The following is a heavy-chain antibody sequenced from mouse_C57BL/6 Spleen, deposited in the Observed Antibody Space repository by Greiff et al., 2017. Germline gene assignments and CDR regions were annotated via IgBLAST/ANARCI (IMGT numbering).Heavy chain of an antibody. CDR2: INPNNGGT. J-gene: IGHJ2*01. Sequence: EVKLQESGPELVKPGASVKISCKASGYTFTDYYMNWVKQSYGKSLEWIGDINPNNGGTSYNQKFKGKATLTVDKSSSTAFMERRSLTYEDSAVEYGEREGVGGDEYDESNYFDDWGQGSTLTVSS. V-gene: IGHV1-26*01. CDR1: GYTFTDYY. CDR3: EREGVGGDEYDESNYFDD. D-gene: IGHD2-4*01.